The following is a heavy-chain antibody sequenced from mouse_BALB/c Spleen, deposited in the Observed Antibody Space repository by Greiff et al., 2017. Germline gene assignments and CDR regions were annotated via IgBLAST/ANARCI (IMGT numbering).Heavy chain of an antibody. CDR2: VNPNNGGT. D-gene: IGHD2-4*01. V-gene: IGHV1-26*01. Sequence: VQLKESGPDLVKPGASVKISCKASGYSFTGYYMHWVKQSHGKSLEWIGRVNPNNGGTSYNQKFKGKATLTSDKSSSTAYMELSSLTSEDSAVYYCARVEMITTLLDDWGQGTTLTVSA. CDR3: ARVEMITTLLDD. CDR1: GYSFTGYY. J-gene: IGHJ2*01.